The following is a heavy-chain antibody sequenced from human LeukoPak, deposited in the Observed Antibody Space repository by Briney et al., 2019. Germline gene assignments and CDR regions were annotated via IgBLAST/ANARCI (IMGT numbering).Heavy chain of an antibody. J-gene: IGHJ4*02. CDR1: GFTFTSYD. Sequence: GGSLRLSCVISGFTFTSYDFNWVRQAPGKGLEWVSYISNGGGTIYYADSVKGRFTISRDNSKNTLYLQMNSLRAEDTAVYYCARSYYGSGSYSQYYFDYWGQGTLVTVSS. CDR2: ISNGGGTI. V-gene: IGHV3-48*03. D-gene: IGHD3-10*01. CDR3: ARSYYGSGSYSQYYFDY.